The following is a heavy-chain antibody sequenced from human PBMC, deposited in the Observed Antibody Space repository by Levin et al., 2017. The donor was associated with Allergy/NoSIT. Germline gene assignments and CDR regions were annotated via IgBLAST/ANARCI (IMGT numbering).Heavy chain of an antibody. CDR3: AKKQGGTSGFSFDV. D-gene: IGHD1/OR15-1a*01. V-gene: IGHV3-23*01. CDR1: GFSISEYA. Sequence: QSGGSLRLSCAVSGFSISEYAMAWVRQAPGKGLEWVSEITGGGFNTYYGDSVKGRFTVSKDDSKDMLYLDLSSLRVEDTAVYYCAKKQGGTSGFSFDVWGQGTMVTVSS. CDR2: ITGGGFNT. J-gene: IGHJ3*01.